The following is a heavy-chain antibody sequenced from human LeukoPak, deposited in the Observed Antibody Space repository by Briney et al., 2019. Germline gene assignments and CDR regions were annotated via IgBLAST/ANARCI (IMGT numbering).Heavy chain of an antibody. V-gene: IGHV1-69*02. CDR2: IVPLFNIT. CDR1: GGIFNSFT. J-gene: IGHJ4*02. Sequence: WASVKVSCRASGGIFNSFTIIWVPQAPGQGLEWVGRIVPLFNITNYAQKFQGRVTITMDESTSATYLDLSSLTSADTAVYYCESSEMAIANDYWGQGTLVTVSS. D-gene: IGHD5-24*01. CDR3: ESSEMAIANDY.